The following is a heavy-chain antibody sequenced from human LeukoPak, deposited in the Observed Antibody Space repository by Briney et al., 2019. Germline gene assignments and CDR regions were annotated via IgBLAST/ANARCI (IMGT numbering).Heavy chain of an antibody. V-gene: IGHV3-23*01. CDR1: GFTFSSYA. Sequence: GGSLRLSCAASGFTFSSYAMSWVRQAPGKGLEWVSAISGSGGSTYYADSVKGRFTISRDNSKNTLYLRMNSLRVEDTAVYYCAKEAEYDSSSWYEPGWFDPWGQGTLVTVSS. CDR2: ISGSGGST. D-gene: IGHD6-13*01. J-gene: IGHJ5*02. CDR3: AKEAEYDSSSWYEPGWFDP.